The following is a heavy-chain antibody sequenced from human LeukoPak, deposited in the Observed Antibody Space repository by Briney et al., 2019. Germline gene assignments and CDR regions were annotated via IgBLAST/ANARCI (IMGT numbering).Heavy chain of an antibody. D-gene: IGHD6-13*01. J-gene: IGHJ5*02. Sequence: ASVKVSCKASGRTFSSYAISWVRQAPGQGLEWMGGIIPIFGTANYAQKFQGRVTITADESTSTAYMELSSLRSEDTAVYYCARESSAGIAAAGLLGFDPWGQGTLVTVSS. CDR1: GRTFSSYA. CDR2: IIPIFGTA. CDR3: ARESSAGIAAAGLLGFDP. V-gene: IGHV1-69*13.